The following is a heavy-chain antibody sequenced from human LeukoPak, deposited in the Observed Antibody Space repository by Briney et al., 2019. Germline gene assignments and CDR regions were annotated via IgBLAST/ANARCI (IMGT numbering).Heavy chain of an antibody. CDR2: IYHSGNT. CDR1: GYSIRGDDY. CDR3: ARLRVGAAGLDY. Sequence: SETLSLTCAVSGYSIRGDDYWGWIRQSPGKGLEWIGSIYHSGNTNYNPSLQSRVTISVDTSKNQFSLKLSSVTAADTAVYYCARLRVGAAGLDYWGQGTLVTVSS. V-gene: IGHV4-38-2*01. D-gene: IGHD6-13*01. J-gene: IGHJ4*02.